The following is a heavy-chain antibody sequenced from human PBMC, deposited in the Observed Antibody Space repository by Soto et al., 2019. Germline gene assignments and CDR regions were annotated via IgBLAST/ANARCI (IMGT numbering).Heavy chain of an antibody. D-gene: IGHD3-9*01. CDR1: GFTFSSYA. CDR2: ISGSGGST. CDR3: AKERYYDILTGPVDY. V-gene: IGHV3-23*01. Sequence: PGGSLRLSCAASGFTFSSYAMSWVRQAPGKGLEWVSAISGSGGSTYYADSVKGRFTISRDNSKNTLYLQMNSLRVEDTAVYYCAKERYYDILTGPVDYWGQGTLVTVSS. J-gene: IGHJ4*02.